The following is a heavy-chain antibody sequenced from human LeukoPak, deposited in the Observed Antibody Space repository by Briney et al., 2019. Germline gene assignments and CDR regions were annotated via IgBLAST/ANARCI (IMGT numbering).Heavy chain of an antibody. CDR2: IYSGGST. V-gene: IGHV3-53*04. CDR1: GFTVSSNY. Sequence: PGGSLRLSCAASGFTVSSNYMSWVRQAPGKGLEWVSVIYSGGSTYYADSVKGRFTISRHNSKNTLYLQMNSLRAEDTAVYCCARSVAAYFDYWGQGTLVTVSS. CDR3: ARSVAAYFDY. D-gene: IGHD6-19*01. J-gene: IGHJ4*02.